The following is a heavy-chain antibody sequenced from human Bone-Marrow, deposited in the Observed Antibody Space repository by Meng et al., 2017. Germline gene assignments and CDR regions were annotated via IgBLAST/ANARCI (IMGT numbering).Heavy chain of an antibody. D-gene: IGHD2-2*01. CDR2: INAVFGTT. CDR3: ARKAGNCISTTCYSLDY. CDR1: GGIFSNYV. V-gene: IGHV1-69*05. Sequence: SVKVSCKALGGIFSNYVIGWVRQAPGQGVEWMGGINAVFGTTNYGQKFQGRVTITTDESTSTVYMELTRLTSEDTAVYFCARKAGNCISTTCYSLDYWGQGTLVTVSS. J-gene: IGHJ4*02.